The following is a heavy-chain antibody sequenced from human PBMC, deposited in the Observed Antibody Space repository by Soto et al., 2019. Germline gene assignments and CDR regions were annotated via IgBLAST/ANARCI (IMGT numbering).Heavy chain of an antibody. D-gene: IGHD3-3*01. CDR3: ARGRITSFGVVTYYYYYMDV. CDR1: GGSFSGYY. CDR2: INHSGST. V-gene: IGHV4-34*01. Sequence: SETLSLTCAVYGGSFSGYYWSWIRQPPGKGLEWIGEINHSGSTNYNPSLKSRVTISVDTSKNQFSLKLSSVTAADTAVYYCARGRITSFGVVTYYYYYMDVWGKGTKVTVSS. J-gene: IGHJ6*03.